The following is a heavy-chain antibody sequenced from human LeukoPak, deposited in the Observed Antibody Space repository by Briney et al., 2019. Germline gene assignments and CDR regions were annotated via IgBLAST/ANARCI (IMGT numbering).Heavy chain of an antibody. CDR1: GGSISSGGYY. V-gene: IGHV4-39*07. Sequence: NPSETLSLTCTVSGGSISSGGYYWSWLRQPPGKGLEWIGEINHSGSTNYNPSLKSRVTISVDTSKNQFSLKLSSVTAADTAVYYCARTKYSSSWYLYWGQGTLVTVSS. CDR2: INHSGST. J-gene: IGHJ4*02. CDR3: ARTKYSSSWYLY. D-gene: IGHD6-13*01.